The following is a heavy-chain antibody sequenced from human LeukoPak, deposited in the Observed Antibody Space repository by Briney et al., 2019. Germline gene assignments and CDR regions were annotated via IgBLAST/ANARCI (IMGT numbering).Heavy chain of an antibody. J-gene: IGHJ4*02. CDR2: INPNSGDT. CDR3: ASSVNGPAYSADY. V-gene: IGHV1-2*02. Sequence: GASVKVSCKASGYTFTAYYMHWVRQAPGQGLEWMGWINPNSGDTNSSQKLQDRVTLTRDTSTSTAYMELRSLRSDDTAVYYCASSVNGPAYSADYWGQGTLVTVSS. CDR1: GYTFTAYY. D-gene: IGHD2-15*01.